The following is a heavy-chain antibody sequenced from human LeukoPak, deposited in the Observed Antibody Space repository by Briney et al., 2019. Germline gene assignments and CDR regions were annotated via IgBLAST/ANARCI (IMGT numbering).Heavy chain of an antibody. D-gene: IGHD3-22*01. J-gene: IGHJ4*02. Sequence: SETLSLTCTVSGGSISSYYWSWIRQPAGKGLEWIGRIYTSGCTNYNPSLKSRVTMSVDTSKNQFSLKLSSVTAADTAVYYCARETSTTYYYDSSGLFDYWGQGTLVTVSS. CDR1: GGSISSYY. V-gene: IGHV4-4*07. CDR2: IYTSGCT. CDR3: ARETSTTYYYDSSGLFDY.